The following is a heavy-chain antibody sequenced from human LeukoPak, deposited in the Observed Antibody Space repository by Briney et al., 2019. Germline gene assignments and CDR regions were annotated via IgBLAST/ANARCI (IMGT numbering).Heavy chain of an antibody. CDR3: ARVRGVAGTYYYYYMDV. CDR1: GYTFTSYD. V-gene: IGHV1-8*01. J-gene: IGHJ6*03. D-gene: IGHD6-19*01. Sequence: GASVKVSCKASGYTFTSYDINWVRQATGLGLEWMGWMNPNSGNTGYAQKFQGRVTMTRNTSISTAYMELSSLRSEDTAVYYCARVRGVAGTYYYYYMDVWGKGTTVTVSS. CDR2: MNPNSGNT.